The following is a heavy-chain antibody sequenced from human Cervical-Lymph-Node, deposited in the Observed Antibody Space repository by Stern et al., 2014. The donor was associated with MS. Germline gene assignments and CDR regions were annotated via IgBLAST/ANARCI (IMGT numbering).Heavy chain of an antibody. Sequence: VQLVESGAEVKKPGSSVKVSCKASGGTFSNYAISWVRQAPGQGLEWMGGVIPIYDTANYAQKFQGRVTITADESTSTAYMELSSLRSEDTAVYYCSRGIGGYYYEYFHHWGQGTLVTVSS. CDR3: SRGIGGYYYEYFHH. D-gene: IGHD3-22*01. J-gene: IGHJ1*01. V-gene: IGHV1-69*01. CDR2: VIPIYDTA. CDR1: GGTFSNYA.